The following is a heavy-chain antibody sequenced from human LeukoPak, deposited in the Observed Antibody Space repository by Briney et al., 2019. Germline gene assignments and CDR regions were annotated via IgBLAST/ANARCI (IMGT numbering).Heavy chain of an antibody. V-gene: IGHV4-59*08. CDR1: GGSINTYY. J-gene: IGHJ4*02. CDR2: IYSSGST. D-gene: IGHD4-17*01. CDR3: ARAGGAPHGDYEFDF. Sequence: SETLSLTCTVSGGSINTYYWGWIRQPSGKGLEWIGNIYSSGSTNYNPSLKSRVTISVDTSKNQFSLKLTSVTATDTAIYYCARAGGAPHGDYEFDFWGQGILVTVSS.